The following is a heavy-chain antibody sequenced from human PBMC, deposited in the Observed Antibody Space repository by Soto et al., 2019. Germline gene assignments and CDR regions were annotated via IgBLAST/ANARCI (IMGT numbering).Heavy chain of an antibody. J-gene: IGHJ3*02. V-gene: IGHV4-59*01. CDR2: IYFSGST. CDR3: ASDYGGNSGLSDAFDI. D-gene: IGHD4-17*01. CDR1: GGSISSYY. Sequence: SETLSLTCTVSGGSISSYYWSWIRQPPGKGQKWNGYIYFSGSTNYISSLKSRVTISVDTPNNLFSLKLISVTAADTAVYYCASDYGGNSGLSDAFDIWGQGTMVTVSS.